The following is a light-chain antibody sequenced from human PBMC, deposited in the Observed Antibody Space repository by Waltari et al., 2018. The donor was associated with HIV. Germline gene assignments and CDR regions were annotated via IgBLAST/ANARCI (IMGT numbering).Light chain of an antibody. CDR1: QIISSS. J-gene: IGKJ2*01. CDR2: AAS. Sequence: DIQMTQSPSSLSASVGDRVTITCRASQIISSSLHWYQQKSGKAPKLLIYAASSLQGGVPSRFSGSGSGTDFTLTISSLQPEDFATYHCQQTYTIPYTFGQGTKLEI. CDR3: QQTYTIPYT. V-gene: IGKV1-39*01.